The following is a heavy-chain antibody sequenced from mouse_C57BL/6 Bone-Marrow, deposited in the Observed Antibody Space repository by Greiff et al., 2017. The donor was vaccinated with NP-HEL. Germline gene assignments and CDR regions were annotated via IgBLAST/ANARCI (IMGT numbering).Heavy chain of an antibody. D-gene: IGHD1-1*01. CDR2: IYPRSGNT. V-gene: IGHV1-81*01. Sequence: VQLQESGAELARPGASVKLSCKASGYTFTSYGISWVKQRTGQGLEWIGEIYPRSGNTYYNEKFKGKATLTADKSSSTAYMELRSLTSEDSAVYFCARKRAYYGSSYGFAYWGQGTLVTVSA. J-gene: IGHJ3*01. CDR1: GYTFTSYG. CDR3: ARKRAYYGSSYGFAY.